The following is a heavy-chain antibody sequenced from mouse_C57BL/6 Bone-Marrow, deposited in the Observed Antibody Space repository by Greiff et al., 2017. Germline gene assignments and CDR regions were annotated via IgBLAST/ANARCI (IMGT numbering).Heavy chain of an antibody. Sequence: QVQLQQPGAELVRPGSSVKLSCKASGYTFTSYWMDWVKQRPGQGLEWIGNIYPSDSETHYNQKFKDKATLTVDKSSSTAYMQLSSLKSEDSAVYSCARSLLRYHYYAMDYWGQGTSVTVSS. CDR2: IYPSDSET. V-gene: IGHV1-61*01. J-gene: IGHJ4*01. D-gene: IGHD1-1*01. CDR1: GYTFTSYW. CDR3: ARSLLRYHYYAMDY.